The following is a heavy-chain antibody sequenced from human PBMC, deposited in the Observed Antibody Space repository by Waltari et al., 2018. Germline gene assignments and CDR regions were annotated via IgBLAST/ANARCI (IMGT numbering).Heavy chain of an antibody. CDR3: ARKRRARPENYYYYYMDV. Sequence: QVQLQQWGAGLLKPSETLSLTCAVYGGSFSGYYWSWIRQPPGKGLEWIGEINHSGSTNYNPSLKSRVTISVDTSKNQFSLKLSSVTAADTAVYYCARKRRARPENYYYYYMDVWGKGTTVTVSS. V-gene: IGHV4-34*01. D-gene: IGHD6-6*01. J-gene: IGHJ6*03. CDR2: INHSGST. CDR1: GGSFSGYY.